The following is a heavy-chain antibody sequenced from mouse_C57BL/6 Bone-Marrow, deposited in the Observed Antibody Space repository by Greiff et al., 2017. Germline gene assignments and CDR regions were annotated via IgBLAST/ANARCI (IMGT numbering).Heavy chain of an antibody. CDR1: GYTFTDYE. CDR2: IDPETGGT. CDR3: TRNYYVSSYWYFDV. J-gene: IGHJ1*03. V-gene: IGHV1-15*01. Sequence: VQLQQSGAELVRPGASVTLSCKASGYTFTDYEMHWVKQTPVHGLEWIGAIDPETGGTAYNQKFKGKAILTADKSSSTAYMELRSLTSEDSAVYYCTRNYYVSSYWYFDVWGTGTTVTVSS. D-gene: IGHD1-1*01.